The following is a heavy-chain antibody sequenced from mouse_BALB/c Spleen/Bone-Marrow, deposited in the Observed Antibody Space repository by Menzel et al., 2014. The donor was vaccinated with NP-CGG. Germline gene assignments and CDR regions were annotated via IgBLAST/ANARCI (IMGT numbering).Heavy chain of an antibody. CDR3: TRDMGLLRFDY. V-gene: IGHV7-3*02. Sequence: EVKLVESGGGLVQPGGSLRLSCATSGFTFTDYYMSWVRQPPGKALEWLGFIRNKPNGYITEYSASVKGRFTISRDNSQSILYLQMNTLRVEDSATYYCTRDMGLLRFDYWGQGTTLTVSS. D-gene: IGHD1-1*01. CDR2: IRNKPNGYIT. CDR1: GFTFTDYY. J-gene: IGHJ2*01.